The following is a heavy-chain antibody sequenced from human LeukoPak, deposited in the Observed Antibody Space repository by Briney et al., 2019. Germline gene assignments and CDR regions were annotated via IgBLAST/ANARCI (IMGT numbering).Heavy chain of an antibody. V-gene: IGHV3-30*18. CDR1: GFTFSTYR. D-gene: IGHD2-21*01. J-gene: IGHJ6*03. CDR3: AKAACGGNCYYYMDV. Sequence: GGSLRLSCTSSGFTFSTYRMHWVRQALGKGLEWVKLISYDGGTKYYSDSVKGRFTLSRDNSKNTLYLQMNSLRAEDTAVYYCAKAACGGNCYYYMDVWGKGTTVTI. CDR2: ISYDGGTK.